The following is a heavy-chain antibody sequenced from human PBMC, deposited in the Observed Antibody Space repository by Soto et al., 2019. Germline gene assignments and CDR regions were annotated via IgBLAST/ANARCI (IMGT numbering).Heavy chain of an antibody. V-gene: IGHV4-59*01. D-gene: IGHD6-19*01. CDR1: GGSISSYY. J-gene: IGHJ5*02. Sequence: QVQLQESGPGLVKPSETLSLTCTVSGGSISSYYWSWIRQPPGKGLEWIGYIYYSGSTNYNPSLKSRVTISVDTSKNQFSLKLSSVTAADTAVYYCAREVDTAVAGSWFDPWGQGTLVTVSS. CDR2: IYYSGST. CDR3: AREVDTAVAGSWFDP.